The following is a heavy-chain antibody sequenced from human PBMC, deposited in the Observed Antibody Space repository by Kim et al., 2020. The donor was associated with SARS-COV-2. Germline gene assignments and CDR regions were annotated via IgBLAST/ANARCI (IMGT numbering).Heavy chain of an antibody. CDR1: GFTVSSNY. J-gene: IGHJ5*02. D-gene: IGHD3-3*01. CDR2: IYSGGST. CDR3: AICTALYEFDP. V-gene: IGHV3-53*01. Sequence: LSLTCAASGFTVSSNYMSWVRQAPGKGLEWVSVIYSGGSTYYADSVKGRFTISRDNSKNTLYLQMNSLRAEDTAVYYCAICTALYEFDPWGQGTLVTVSS.